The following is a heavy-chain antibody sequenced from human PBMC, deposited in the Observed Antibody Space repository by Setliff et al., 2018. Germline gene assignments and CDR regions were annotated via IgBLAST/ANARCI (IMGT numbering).Heavy chain of an antibody. CDR3: TTDRRGGCSGASCYDFDY. V-gene: IGHV3-15*01. D-gene: IGHD2-15*01. CDR1: GFTFSNAW. CDR2: IKSKTDGGTI. Sequence: TGGSLRLSCAASGFTFSNAWMSWVRQAPGKGLEWVGRIKSKTDGGTIDYAAPVKGRFIISGDESENTLYLQMNNLKTEDTGVYYCTTDRRGGCSGASCYDFDYWGQGTLVTVSS. J-gene: IGHJ4*02.